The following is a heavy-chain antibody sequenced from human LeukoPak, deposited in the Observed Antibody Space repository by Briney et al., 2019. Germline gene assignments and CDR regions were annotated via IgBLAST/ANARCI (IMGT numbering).Heavy chain of an antibody. CDR1: GGSISSGGYY. V-gene: IGHV4-30-2*03. D-gene: IGHD6-19*01. CDR3: ASLAVAGLSEGY. J-gene: IGHJ4*02. Sequence: SQTLSLTCTVSGGSISSGGYYWSWIRQHPGKGLEWIASIYYSGSTYYNPSLKSRVTISVDTSRDQFSLKLSSVTAADTAVYYCASLAVAGLSEGYWGQGTLVIVSS. CDR2: IYYSGST.